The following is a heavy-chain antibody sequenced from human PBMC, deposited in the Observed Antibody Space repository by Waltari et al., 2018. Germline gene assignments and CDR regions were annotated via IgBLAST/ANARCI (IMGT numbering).Heavy chain of an antibody. CDR2: ISGNTGRK. J-gene: IGHJ4*02. CDR1: GFTFNSYA. V-gene: IGHV3-23*04. CDR3: AREWGVMVGTAGFYFDY. Sequence: QLVESGGGLVQPGGSLRLSCAASGFTFNSYAMTWVRQAPGKGGEGVSGISGNTGRKYYADSVKGRFTISRDNAKNSLYLQMNSLRVEDTAVYYCAREWGVMVGTAGFYFDYWGQGALVTVSS. D-gene: IGHD2-15*01.